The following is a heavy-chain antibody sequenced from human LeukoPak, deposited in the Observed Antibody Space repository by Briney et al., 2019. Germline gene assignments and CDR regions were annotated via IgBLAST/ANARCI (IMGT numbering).Heavy chain of an antibody. CDR1: GGSISSGGYS. CDR3: ARDPSTNGMDV. Sequence: SETLSLTCAVSGGSISSGGYSWSWIRQPPGKGLEWIGYIYYSGSTYYNPSLKSRVTISVDTSKNQFSLKLSSVTAADTAVYYCARDPSTNGMDVWGQGTTVTVSS. J-gene: IGHJ6*02. V-gene: IGHV4-31*11. CDR2: IYYSGST.